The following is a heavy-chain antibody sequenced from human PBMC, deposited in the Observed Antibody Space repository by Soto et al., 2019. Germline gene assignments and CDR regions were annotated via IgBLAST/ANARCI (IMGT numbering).Heavy chain of an antibody. V-gene: IGHV3-23*01. CDR3: AKDPITMGRGGFNYYYYGMDV. CDR2: ISGSGGST. J-gene: IGHJ6*02. D-gene: IGHD3-10*01. Sequence: PGGSMRLSCAACGLTFSSYAMSWVRQAPGKGLEWVSAISGSGGSTYYADSVKGRFTISRDNSKNTLYLQMNSLRAEDTAVYYCAKDPITMGRGGFNYYYYGMDVWGQGTTVTVSS. CDR1: GLTFSSYA.